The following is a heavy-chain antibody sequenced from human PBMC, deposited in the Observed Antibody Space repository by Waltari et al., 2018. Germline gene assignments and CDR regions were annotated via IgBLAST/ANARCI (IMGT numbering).Heavy chain of an antibody. CDR2: IYYSGST. V-gene: IGHV4-59*01. CDR3: ARSVQYYYDSSGYGNLDY. CDR1: GGSISSYY. Sequence: QVQLQESGPGLVKPSETLSLTCTVSGGSISSYYWSWIRQPPGKGLEWIGYIYYSGSTNYNPSLKSRVTISVDTSKNQCSLKLSSVTAADTAVYYCARSVQYYYDSSGYGNLDYWGQGTLVTVSS. D-gene: IGHD3-22*01. J-gene: IGHJ4*02.